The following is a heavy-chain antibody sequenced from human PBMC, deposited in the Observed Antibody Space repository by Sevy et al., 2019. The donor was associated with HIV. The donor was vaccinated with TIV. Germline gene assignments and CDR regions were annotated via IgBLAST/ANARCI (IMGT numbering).Heavy chain of an antibody. D-gene: IGHD3-3*01. J-gene: IGHJ6*02. CDR2: MNPNSGNT. CDR3: ARGNVRGLTIFGVVDAAQYYYYGMDV. CDR1: GYTFTSYD. V-gene: IGHV1-8*01. Sequence: ASVKVSCKASGYTFTSYDINWVRQATGQGLEWMGWMNPNSGNTGYAQKFQGRVTMTRNTSISTAYMELSSLRSEDTAVKYCARGNVRGLTIFGVVDAAQYYYYGMDVWGQGTTVTVSS.